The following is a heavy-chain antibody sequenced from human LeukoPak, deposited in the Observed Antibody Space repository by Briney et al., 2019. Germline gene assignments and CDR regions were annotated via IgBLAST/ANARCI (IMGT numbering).Heavy chain of an antibody. Sequence: SETLSLTCAVYGGSFSGYYWSWIRQPPGKGLEWIGEINHSGSTNYNPSLKSRVTISVDTSKNQFSLKLSSVTAADTAVYYCARRDYYGSGSYTYWGQGTLVTVSS. J-gene: IGHJ4*02. V-gene: IGHV4-34*01. CDR3: ARRDYYGSGSYTY. CDR1: GGSFSGYY. D-gene: IGHD3-10*01. CDR2: INHSGST.